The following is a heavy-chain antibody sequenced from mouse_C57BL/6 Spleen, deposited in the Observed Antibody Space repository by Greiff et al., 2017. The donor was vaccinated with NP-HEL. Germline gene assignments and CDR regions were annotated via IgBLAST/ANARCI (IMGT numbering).Heavy chain of an antibody. CDR2: IDPSDSET. V-gene: IGHV1-52*01. Sequence: QVQLKQPGAELVRPGSSVKLSCKASGYTFTSYWMHWVKQRPIQGLEWIGNIDPSDSETHYNQKFKDKATLTVDKSSSTAYMQLSSLTSEDSAVYYCARDVYYGSPQFAYWGQGTLVTVSA. D-gene: IGHD2-2*01. CDR3: ARDVYYGSPQFAY. J-gene: IGHJ3*01. CDR1: GYTFTSYW.